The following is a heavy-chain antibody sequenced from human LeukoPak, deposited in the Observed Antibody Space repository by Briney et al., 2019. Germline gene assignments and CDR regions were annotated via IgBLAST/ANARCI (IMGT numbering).Heavy chain of an antibody. J-gene: IGHJ6*02. CDR2: IYYSGST. D-gene: IGHD5-12*01. CDR3: ARVNIVATGHYYYYGMDV. CDR1: GGSISSYY. Sequence: SETLSLTCTVSGGSISSYYWSWIRQPPGKGLEWIGYIYYSGSTNYNPSLKSRVTISVDKSKNQFSLKLSSVTAADTAVYYCARVNIVATGHYYYYGMDVWGQGTTVTVPS. V-gene: IGHV4-59*12.